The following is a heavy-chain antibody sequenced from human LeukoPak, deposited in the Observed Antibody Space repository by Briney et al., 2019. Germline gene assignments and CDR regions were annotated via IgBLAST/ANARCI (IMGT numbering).Heavy chain of an antibody. CDR1: GGSISSGGYS. Sequence: PSQTLSLTCAVSGGSISSGGYSWSWIRQPPGKGLEWIGYIYHSGSTYYNPSLKSRVTISVDRSKNQFSLKLSSVTAADTAVYYCARAGSGYLIDYWGQGTLVTVSS. J-gene: IGHJ4*02. D-gene: IGHD5-12*01. CDR2: IYHSGST. CDR3: ARAGSGYLIDY. V-gene: IGHV4-30-2*01.